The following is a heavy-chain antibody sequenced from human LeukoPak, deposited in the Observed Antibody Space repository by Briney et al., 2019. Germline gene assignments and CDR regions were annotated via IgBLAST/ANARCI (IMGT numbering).Heavy chain of an antibody. J-gene: IGHJ4*02. CDR3: ASARTSSSSGTFDY. CDR1: GFTVSSNS. D-gene: IGHD6-6*01. Sequence: PGGSLRLSCTVSGFTVSSNSMSWVRQAPGKGLEWVSFIYSDNTHYSDSVKGRFTISRDNSKNTLYLQMNSLRAEDTAAYYCASARTSSSSGTFDYWGQGTLVTVSS. V-gene: IGHV3-53*01. CDR2: IYSDNT.